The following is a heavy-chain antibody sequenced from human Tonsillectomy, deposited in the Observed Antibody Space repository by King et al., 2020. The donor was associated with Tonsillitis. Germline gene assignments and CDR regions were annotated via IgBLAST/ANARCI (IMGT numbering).Heavy chain of an antibody. J-gene: IGHJ4*02. CDR1: GYTFIGYY. CDR2: INPNTGDT. D-gene: IGHD6-19*01. CDR3: ASRSQYTSGWYQFDH. Sequence: QLVQSGAEVKKPGASVKVSCKASGYTFIGYYTHWVRQAPGQGLEYMGWINPNTGDTNYAQKFQGRVTMTRDTSITTAYMDLRRLRSDDTAVYYCASRSQYTSGWYQFDHWGQGTLVTVSS. V-gene: IGHV1-2*02.